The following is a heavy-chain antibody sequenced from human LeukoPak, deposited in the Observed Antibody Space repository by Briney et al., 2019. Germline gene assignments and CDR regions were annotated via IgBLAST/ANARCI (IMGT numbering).Heavy chain of an antibody. CDR1: GYRFTSYY. CDR2: INPSGGST. CDR3: ARGGEYQLLDDF. J-gene: IGHJ4*02. V-gene: IGHV1-46*01. Sequence: ASVKVSCKASGYRFTSYYMHWVRQAPGQGLEWMGIINPSGGSTIYAQKFQDRVSMTRDTSTNTVYMELSSLSSEDTAVYYCARGGEYQLLDDFWGQGTLVTVPS. D-gene: IGHD2-2*01.